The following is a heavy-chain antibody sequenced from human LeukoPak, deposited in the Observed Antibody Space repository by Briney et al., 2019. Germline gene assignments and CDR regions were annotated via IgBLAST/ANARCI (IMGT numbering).Heavy chain of an antibody. D-gene: IGHD2-15*01. J-gene: IGHJ4*02. CDR2: FYYSGST. V-gene: IGHV4-39*01. CDR3: ASRRSTYCSGGGCYEY. Sequence: SETLSLTCTVSGGSISSSSSYWGWVRQSPGKGLEWIGNFYYSGSTYYNPSLKSRGTISVDTSKNQFFLRLSSVTAADTAVYYCASRRSTYCSGGGCYEYWGQGTLVTVSS. CDR1: GGSISSSSSY.